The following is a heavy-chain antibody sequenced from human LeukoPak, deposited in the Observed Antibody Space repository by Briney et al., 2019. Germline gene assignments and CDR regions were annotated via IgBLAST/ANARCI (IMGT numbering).Heavy chain of an antibody. CDR3: ARDYHYGMYYYYGMDV. V-gene: IGHV3-30-3*01. Sequence: GGSLRLSCAASGFTFSSYAMHWVRQAPGKGLEWVAVISYDGSNKYYADSVKGRFTISRDNSKNTLYLQMNSLRAEDTAVYYCARDYHYGMYYYYGMDVWGQGITVTVSS. J-gene: IGHJ6*02. CDR2: ISYDGSNK. D-gene: IGHD4-17*01. CDR1: GFTFSSYA.